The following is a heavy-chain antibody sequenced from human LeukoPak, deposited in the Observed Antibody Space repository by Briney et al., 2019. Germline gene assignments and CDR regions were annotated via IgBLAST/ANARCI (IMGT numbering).Heavy chain of an antibody. Sequence: ASVKVSCKASGGTFSSYAISWVRQAPGQGLEWMGGIIPIFGTANYAQRFQGRVTITADKSTSTAYMELSSLRSEDTAVYYCARSRIAAAAHLEDYWGQGTLVTVSS. V-gene: IGHV1-69*06. J-gene: IGHJ4*02. CDR1: GGTFSSYA. CDR2: IIPIFGTA. D-gene: IGHD6-13*01. CDR3: ARSRIAAAAHLEDY.